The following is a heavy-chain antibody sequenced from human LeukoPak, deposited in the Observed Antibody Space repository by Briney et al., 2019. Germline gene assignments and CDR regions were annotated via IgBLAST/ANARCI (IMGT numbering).Heavy chain of an antibody. CDR1: GFTFSSYA. J-gene: IGHJ4*02. CDR2: ISYDGSNK. CDR3: AKESSGWYYY. Sequence: GGSLRLSCAASGFTFSSYAMSWVRQAPGKGLEWVAVISYDGSNKYYADSVKGRFTISRDNSKNTLYLQMNSLRAEDTAVYYCAKESSGWYYYWGQGTLVTVSS. V-gene: IGHV3-30*18. D-gene: IGHD6-19*01.